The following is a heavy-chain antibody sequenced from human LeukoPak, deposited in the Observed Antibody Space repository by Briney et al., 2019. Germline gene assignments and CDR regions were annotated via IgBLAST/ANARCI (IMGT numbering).Heavy chain of an antibody. J-gene: IGHJ4*02. CDR1: GFTFSTYG. V-gene: IGHV3-30*18. CDR3: AKDRGSFTYYFDY. Sequence: SGGSLRLSCAASGFTFSTYGIHWVRQAPGKGLEWVAVISYDGSNKYYAGSVKGRFTISRDNSKNTLYLQMNSLRAEDTAIYYCAKDRGSFTYYFDYWGQGTLVTVSS. D-gene: IGHD1-26*01. CDR2: ISYDGSNK.